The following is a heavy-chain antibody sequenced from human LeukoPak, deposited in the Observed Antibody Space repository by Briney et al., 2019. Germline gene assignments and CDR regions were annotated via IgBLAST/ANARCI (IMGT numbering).Heavy chain of an antibody. CDR2: ISSNGGST. CDR3: ARVDSYGYGY. Sequence: GGSLRLSCAASGFTFSSYAMHWVRQAPGKGLEYVSAISSNGGSTYYANSVKGRFTISRDNSKNTLYLQMGSLRAEDMAVYYCARVDSYGYGYWGQGTLVTVSS. D-gene: IGHD5-18*01. CDR1: GFTFSSYA. V-gene: IGHV3-64*01. J-gene: IGHJ4*02.